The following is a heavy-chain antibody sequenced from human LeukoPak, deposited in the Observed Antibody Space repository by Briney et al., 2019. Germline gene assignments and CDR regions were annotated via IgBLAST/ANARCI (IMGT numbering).Heavy chain of an antibody. D-gene: IGHD3-9*01. V-gene: IGHV1-8*01. CDR2: MNPNTDYT. CDR3: ARDNYDILTGYFPGDY. CDR1: GYTFTSYD. Sequence: ASVKVSCKASGYTFTSYDINWVRQATGQGLEWLGWMNPNTDYTGYAQNFQGRVTMTKDTSTSTVYMDLSSLRSEDTAVYYCARDNYDILTGYFPGDYWGQGTLVTVSS. J-gene: IGHJ4*02.